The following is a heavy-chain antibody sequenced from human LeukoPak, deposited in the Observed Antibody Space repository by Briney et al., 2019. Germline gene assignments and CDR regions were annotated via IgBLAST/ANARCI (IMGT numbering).Heavy chain of an antibody. Sequence: PGESLKISCKGSGYSFTSYWIGWVRQMPGKGLEWMGIIYPGDSDTRYSPSFQGQVTISADKSIGTAYLQWSSLKASDTAMYYCARGMATASDAFDIWGQGTMVTVSS. V-gene: IGHV5-51*01. CDR2: IYPGDSDT. CDR3: ARGMATASDAFDI. CDR1: GYSFTSYW. D-gene: IGHD5-24*01. J-gene: IGHJ3*02.